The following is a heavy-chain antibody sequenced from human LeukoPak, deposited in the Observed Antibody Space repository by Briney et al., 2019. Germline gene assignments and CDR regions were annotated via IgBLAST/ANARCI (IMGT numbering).Heavy chain of an antibody. CDR2: FDPEDGET. J-gene: IGHJ3*02. D-gene: IGHD3-22*01. V-gene: IGHV1-24*01. CDR1: GYTFTELS. CDR3: ATPSPTYYYDSSGSPDAFDI. Sequence: GASVKVSCKVSGYTFTELSMHWVRQAPGKGLEWMGGFDPEDGETIYAQKFQGRVTMTEDTSTDTAYMELSSLRSEDTAVYYCATPSPTYYYDSSGSPDAFDIWGQGTMVTVSS.